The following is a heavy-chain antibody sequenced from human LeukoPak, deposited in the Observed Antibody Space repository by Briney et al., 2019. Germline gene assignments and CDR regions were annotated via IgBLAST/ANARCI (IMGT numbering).Heavy chain of an antibody. CDR2: INTDGSST. CDR1: GFTFGSYW. D-gene: IGHD4/OR15-4a*01. V-gene: IGHV3-74*01. Sequence: GGSLRLSCAASGFTFGSYWMHWVRRAPGKGLVWVSRINTDGSSTTYADSGKGRFTISRDNAKNTMYLQMNSLRAEATDVSYCARVTRDYGRDCWGQGTLVTVSS. J-gene: IGHJ4*02. CDR3: ARVTRDYGRDC.